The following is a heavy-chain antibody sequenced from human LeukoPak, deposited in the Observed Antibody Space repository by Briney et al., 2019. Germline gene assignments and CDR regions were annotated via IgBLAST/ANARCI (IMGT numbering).Heavy chain of an antibody. CDR1: GGSISSGSYY. V-gene: IGHV4-61*02. CDR2: IYTSGST. J-gene: IGHJ5*02. CDR3: AREGQLWLNWFDP. D-gene: IGHD5-18*01. Sequence: SETLSLTCTVSGGSISSGSYYWSWIRQPAGKGLEWIGRIYTSGSTNYNPSLKSRVTISVDTSKNQFSLKLSSVTAADTAVYYCAREGQLWLNWFDPWGQGTLVTVSS.